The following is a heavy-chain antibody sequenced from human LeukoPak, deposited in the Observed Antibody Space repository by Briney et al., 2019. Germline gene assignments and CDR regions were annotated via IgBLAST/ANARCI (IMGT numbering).Heavy chain of an antibody. V-gene: IGHV3-30*18. D-gene: IGHD2-8*02. Sequence: GGSLRLSCAASGFTLSSYGMHWVRQAPGKGLEWVAVISYDGSNKYYADSVKGRFTISRDNSKNTLYLQMNSPRAEDTAVYYCAKSTDWFDPWGQGTLVTVSS. CDR2: ISYDGSNK. CDR3: AKSTDWFDP. J-gene: IGHJ5*02. CDR1: GFTLSSYG.